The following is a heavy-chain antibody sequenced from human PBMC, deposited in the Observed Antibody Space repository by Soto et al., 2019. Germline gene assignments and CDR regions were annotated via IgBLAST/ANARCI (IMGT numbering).Heavy chain of an antibody. CDR3: ARFVRSCSGTLCYTRADV. Sequence: QVQLQESGPGLVKPSETLSLTCTVSGGSVSSDTHYWSWIRQPPGKRLEWIGFIYSSGSTNYNPPLKSGVTMSVDTSKNQFSLKLRSVFVADTAVYHCARFVRSCSGTLCYTRADVWGQGTTVTVSS. CDR2: IYSSGST. J-gene: IGHJ6*02. V-gene: IGHV4-61*01. D-gene: IGHD2-2*01. CDR1: GGSVSSDTHY.